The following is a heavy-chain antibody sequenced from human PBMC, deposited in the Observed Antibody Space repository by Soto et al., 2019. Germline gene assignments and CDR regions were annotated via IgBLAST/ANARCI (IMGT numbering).Heavy chain of an antibody. CDR1: GDSLRRGFHH. CDR3: ERGTVYFCPDEKGGSVFDQ. V-gene: IGHV4-30-4*01. J-gene: IGHJ4*02. D-gene: IGHD3-9*01. CDR2: IDTNGDT. Sequence: QVQLQESGSGLLKPSQTLSLDCSDSGDSLRRGFHHWSWIRQPPGKGLQLIGYIDTNGDTHYGPSLWNRPKMSIAPAASTFSLEVPLVPPAHTAVSDSERGTVYFCPDEKGGSVFDQWGPGELVTVPS.